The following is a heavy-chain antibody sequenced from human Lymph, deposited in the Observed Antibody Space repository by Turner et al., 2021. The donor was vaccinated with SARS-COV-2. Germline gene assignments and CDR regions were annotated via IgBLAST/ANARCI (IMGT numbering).Heavy chain of an antibody. CDR2: INAGNGNT. CDR1: GYTFTSYA. CDR3: ARGKSPLLRFLEWLLSLDY. V-gene: IGHV1-3*01. J-gene: IGHJ4*02. D-gene: IGHD3-3*01. Sequence: QVQLVQSGAEVKKPGASVKVSCQASGYTFTSYAMHWVRQAPGQRLEWMGWINAGNGNTKYSQKFQGRVTITRDTSASTAYMELSSLSSEDTAVYYCARGKSPLLRFLEWLLSLDYWGQGTLVTVSS.